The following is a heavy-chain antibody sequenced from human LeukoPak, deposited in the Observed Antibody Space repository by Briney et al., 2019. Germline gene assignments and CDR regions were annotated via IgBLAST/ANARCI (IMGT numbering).Heavy chain of an antibody. Sequence: ASVKVSCKASGYTFSIYGFSWVRQAPGQGLEWVGWISAYNGNTDYAQKFQGRVTMTEDTSTDTAYMELSSLRSEDTAVYYCATYFLGGYCSGGSCYYFDYWGQGTLVTVSS. CDR2: ISAYNGNT. CDR1: GYTFSIYG. CDR3: ATYFLGGYCSGGSCYYFDY. J-gene: IGHJ4*02. D-gene: IGHD2-15*01. V-gene: IGHV1-18*01.